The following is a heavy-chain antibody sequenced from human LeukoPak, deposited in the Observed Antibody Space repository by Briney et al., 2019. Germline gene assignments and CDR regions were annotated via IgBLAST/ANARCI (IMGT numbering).Heavy chain of an antibody. CDR2: ISSSSSTI. CDR1: GFTFSSYS. CDR3: ARESAAGRTPFDY. D-gene: IGHD6-13*01. J-gene: IGHJ4*02. Sequence: GGSLRLSCAASGFTFSSYSMNWVRQAPGKGLEWVSYISSSSSTIYYADSVKGRFTISRDDAKNSLYLQMNSLRAEDTAVYYCARESAAGRTPFDYWGQGTLVTVSS. V-gene: IGHV3-48*01.